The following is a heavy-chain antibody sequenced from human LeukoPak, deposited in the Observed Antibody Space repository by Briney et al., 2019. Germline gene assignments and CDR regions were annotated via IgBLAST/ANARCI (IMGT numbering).Heavy chain of an antibody. CDR3: ARGLYGGNSYYYYMDV. CDR2: ISSSGSTI. V-gene: IGHV3-48*03. Sequence: GGSLRLSCAASGFTFSSYEMNWVRQAPGKGLEWVSYISSSGSTIYYADSVKGRFTISRDNAKNSLYLRMNSLRAEDTAVYYCARGLYGGNSYYYYMDVWGKGTTVTISS. J-gene: IGHJ6*03. D-gene: IGHD4-23*01. CDR1: GFTFSSYE.